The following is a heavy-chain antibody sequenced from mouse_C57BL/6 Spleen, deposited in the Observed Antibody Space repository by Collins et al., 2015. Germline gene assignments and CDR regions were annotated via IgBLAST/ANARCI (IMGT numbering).Heavy chain of an antibody. Sequence: EVQLQQSGAELVKPGASVKLSCTASGFNIKDTYMHWVKQRPEQGLEWIGRIDPANGNTKYDPKFQGKATITADTSSNTAYLQLSSLTSEDTAVYYCARGNYEDGYYAMDYWGQGTSVTVSS. CDR3: ARGNYEDGYYAMDY. CDR2: IDPANGNT. CDR1: GFNIKDTY. V-gene: IGHV14-3*02. J-gene: IGHJ4*01. D-gene: IGHD2-1*01.